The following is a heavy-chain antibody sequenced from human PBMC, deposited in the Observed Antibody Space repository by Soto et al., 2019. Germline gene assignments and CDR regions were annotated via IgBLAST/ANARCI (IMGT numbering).Heavy chain of an antibody. CDR3: AREGYDILTGLDS. Sequence: PSETLSLTCTVSGGSISSYYWTWIRQPPGKGLEWIGHIYYSGTTNYNPSLKSRVTISVDTSKKQFSLKLSSVTAADTAVYYCAREGYDILTGLDSWGQGTLVTVSS. CDR2: IYYSGTT. V-gene: IGHV4-59*01. CDR1: GGSISSYY. D-gene: IGHD3-9*01. J-gene: IGHJ4*02.